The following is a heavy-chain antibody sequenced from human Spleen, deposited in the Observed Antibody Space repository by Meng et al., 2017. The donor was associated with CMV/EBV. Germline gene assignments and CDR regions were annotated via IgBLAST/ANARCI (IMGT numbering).Heavy chain of an antibody. J-gene: IGHJ5*02. V-gene: IGHV1-69*01. Sequence: AVSSVSINWLRQAPGQGVEWMGGITHVFAITKYAQKFEGRVTFSADEPATTITMAMSSLRSDDTAIYYCARGLGGLEMTSTNWFETWGQGTLVTVSS. CDR3: ARGLGGLEMTSTNWFET. D-gene: IGHD5-24*01. CDR2: ITHVFAIT. CDR1: AVSSVS.